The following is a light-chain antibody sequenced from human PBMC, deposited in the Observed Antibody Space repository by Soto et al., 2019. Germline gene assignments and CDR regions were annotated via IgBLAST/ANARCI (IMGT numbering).Light chain of an antibody. CDR2: AAS. CDR1: QGIGNF. J-gene: IGKJ4*01. V-gene: IGKV1-27*01. CDR3: HRYNSVPLT. Sequence: DIERSHSPSSLSASLGDTVTITCRASQGIGNFLAWYQQKPGDVPKLLIYAASTVQSGGPSRFSGSGSGTDFTLTISSLQPEDVATYFCHRYNSVPLTFGGGTKVDIK.